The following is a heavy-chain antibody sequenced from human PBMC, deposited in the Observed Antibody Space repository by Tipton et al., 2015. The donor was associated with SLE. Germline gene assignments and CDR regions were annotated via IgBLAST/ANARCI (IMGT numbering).Heavy chain of an antibody. CDR1: GGPTSSYY. V-gene: IGHV4-59*01. Sequence: TLSLTCTVSGGPTSSYYWSWIRQPPGKGLEWLGYIYYNGRTNYNPSLKSRVSISIDTSKNQFSLKVTSVTAADTTVYYCARGVLGGSYPYWGQGTLVTVSS. CDR2: IYYNGRT. J-gene: IGHJ4*02. D-gene: IGHD1-26*01. CDR3: ARGVLGGSYPY.